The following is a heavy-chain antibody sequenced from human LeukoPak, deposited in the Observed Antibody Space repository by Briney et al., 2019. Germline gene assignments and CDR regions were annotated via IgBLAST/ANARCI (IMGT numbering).Heavy chain of an antibody. CDR2: ISYDGSNK. V-gene: IGHV3-30-3*01. J-gene: IGHJ4*02. D-gene: IGHD4-17*01. Sequence: GRSLRLSCAASGFTFSSYAMHWVRQAPGKGLEWVAVISYDGSNKYYADSVKGRFTISRDNSKNTLYLQMNSLRAEDTAVYYCTKVRVATKLTTELDYWGQGTLVTVSS. CDR1: GFTFSSYA. CDR3: TKVRVATKLTTELDY.